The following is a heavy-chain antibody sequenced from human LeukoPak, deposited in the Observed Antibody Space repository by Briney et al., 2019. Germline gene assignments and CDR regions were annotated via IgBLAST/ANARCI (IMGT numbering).Heavy chain of an antibody. J-gene: IGHJ4*02. Sequence: SETLSLTCTVSGYSISSGYYWGWIRQPPGKGLEGIGSISHSGSAYYNPSLKSRVTISVDTSKNHFSLKLRSVTAAEKAVYYCARHVLAAAGIDSWGQGTLVTVSS. CDR2: ISHSGSA. D-gene: IGHD6-13*01. V-gene: IGHV4-38-2*02. CDR1: GYSISSGYY. CDR3: ARHVLAAAGIDS.